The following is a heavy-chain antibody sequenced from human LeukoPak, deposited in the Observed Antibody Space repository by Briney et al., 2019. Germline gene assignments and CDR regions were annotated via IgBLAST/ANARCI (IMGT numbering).Heavy chain of an antibody. V-gene: IGHV4-59*08. D-gene: IGHD1-14*01. Sequence: SETLSITCSVSGGSIISYYWSWIRHHLGKRLEWIVYIYYSGSTNYNPSLKSRVTISVDTSKNQFSLKLSSVTAADTAVYYCARHLTGDYFDYWGQGTLVTVSS. CDR2: IYYSGST. J-gene: IGHJ4*02. CDR1: GGSIISYY. CDR3: ARHLTGDYFDY.